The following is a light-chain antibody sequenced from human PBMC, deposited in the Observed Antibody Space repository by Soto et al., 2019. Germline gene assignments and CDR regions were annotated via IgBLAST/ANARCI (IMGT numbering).Light chain of an antibody. Sequence: QSALTQPPSASGSPGQSVTISCTGTSSDVGDYNYVSWYQHHPGKAPKLMIYEVNKRPSGVPDRFSGSKSGNTASLTVSGLQADDEADYYCSSYAGSNIHYVVGTGTKVTVL. CDR1: SSDVGDYNY. V-gene: IGLV2-8*01. CDR3: SSYAGSNIHYV. J-gene: IGLJ1*01. CDR2: EVN.